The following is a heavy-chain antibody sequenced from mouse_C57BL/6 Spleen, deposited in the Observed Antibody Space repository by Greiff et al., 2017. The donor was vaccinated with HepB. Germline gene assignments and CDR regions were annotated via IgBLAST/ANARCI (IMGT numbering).Heavy chain of an antibody. CDR1: GYTFTSYW. J-gene: IGHJ4*01. Sequence: VQLQQPGAELVRPGSSVKLSCKASGYTFTSYWMDWVKQRPGQGLEWIGNIYPSDSETHYNQKFKDKATLTVDKSSSTAYMQLSSLTSEDSAVYYCARFPFAMDYWGQGTSVTVSS. CDR2: IYPSDSET. V-gene: IGHV1-61*01. CDR3: ARFPFAMDY.